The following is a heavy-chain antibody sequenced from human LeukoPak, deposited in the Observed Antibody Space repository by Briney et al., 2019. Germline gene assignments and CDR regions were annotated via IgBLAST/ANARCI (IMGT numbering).Heavy chain of an antibody. CDR3: AKLASWTTFDY. Sequence: GGSLRLSCGASAFSISSHAMSWVRQAPGKGLEWVSAISGSSAGTYYADSVKGRFTISRDNSRNTLYLQMNSLRAEDTAVYYCAKLASWTTFDYWGQGTLVTVSS. D-gene: IGHD2-15*01. CDR2: ISGSSAGT. V-gene: IGHV3-23*01. J-gene: IGHJ4*02. CDR1: AFSISSHA.